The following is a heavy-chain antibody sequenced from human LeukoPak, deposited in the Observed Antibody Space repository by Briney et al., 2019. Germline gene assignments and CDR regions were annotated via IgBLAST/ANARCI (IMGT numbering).Heavy chain of an antibody. CDR1: GGSFSGYY. J-gene: IGHJ4*02. CDR2: INHSGST. Sequence: SETLSLTCAVYGGSFSGYYWSWIRQPPGKGLEWIGEINHSGSTNYNPSLKSRVTISVDTSKNQFSLKLSSVTAADTAVYYCTRSYSYGYHDYWGQGTLVTVSS. CDR3: TRSYSYGYHDY. V-gene: IGHV4-34*01. D-gene: IGHD5-18*01.